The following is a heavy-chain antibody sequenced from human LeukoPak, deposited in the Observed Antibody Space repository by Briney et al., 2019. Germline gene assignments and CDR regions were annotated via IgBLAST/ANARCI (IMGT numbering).Heavy chain of an antibody. CDR2: ISAYNGKT. V-gene: IGHV1-18*01. J-gene: IGHJ4*02. CDR3: ARVRGTFGGVIVLFDY. CDR1: GYTFTSYG. Sequence: ASVKVSCKASGYTFTSYGISRVRQAPGQGLEWMGWISAYNGKTNYAQKLQGRVTMTTDTSTSTAYMELRSLRSDDTAVYYCARVRGTFGGVIVLFDYWGQGTLVTVSS. D-gene: IGHD3-16*02.